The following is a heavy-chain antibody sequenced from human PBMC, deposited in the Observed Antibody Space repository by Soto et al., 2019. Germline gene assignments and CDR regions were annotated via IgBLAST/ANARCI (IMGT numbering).Heavy chain of an antibody. CDR1: GGSISSYY. J-gene: IGHJ4*02. CDR3: ARHHDS. Sequence: QVQLQESGPGLVKPSETLSLTCTVSGGSISSYYWSWIRQPPGKGLEWIGYIYYSGSTKYNPSLKSRVTISVDTSKNQFSLKLSSVTAADTAVYYCARHHDSWGQGTPVTVSS. CDR2: IYYSGST. V-gene: IGHV4-59*08.